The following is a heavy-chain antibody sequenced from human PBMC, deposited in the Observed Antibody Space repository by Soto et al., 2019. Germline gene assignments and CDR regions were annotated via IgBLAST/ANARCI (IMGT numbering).Heavy chain of an antibody. CDR2: VYYTGST. Sequence: PSETLSLTCTVSGGSISNFYWSWIRQPPGKGLEWIGYVYYTGSTSYNPSLKRRVTFSADSSRGQFSLRLNSVTAADTAVYYCARTVLGPYLLADSFVDYYYYVDVWGQGTTVTVSS. J-gene: IGHJ6*03. CDR1: GGSISNFY. D-gene: IGHD3-16*02. V-gene: IGHV4-59*08. CDR3: ARTVLGPYLLADSFVDYYYYVDV.